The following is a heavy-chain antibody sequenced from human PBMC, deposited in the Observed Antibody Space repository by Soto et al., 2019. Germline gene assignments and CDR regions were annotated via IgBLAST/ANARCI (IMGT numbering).Heavy chain of an antibody. J-gene: IGHJ4*02. CDR1: RYTFTSYA. CDR3: AKGGRQWLVTSDFNY. Sequence: ASVKVSSKASRYTFTSYAMHWVRQAPGQRLEWMGWINAGNGNTKYSQKFQGRVTITRDTSASTAYMEMTSLRAEDTAVYYCAKGGRQWLVTSDFNYWGQGALVTVSS. D-gene: IGHD6-19*01. CDR2: INAGNGNT. V-gene: IGHV1-3*01.